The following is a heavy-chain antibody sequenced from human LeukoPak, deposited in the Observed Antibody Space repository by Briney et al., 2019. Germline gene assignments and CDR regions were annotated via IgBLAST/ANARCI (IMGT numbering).Heavy chain of an antibody. D-gene: IGHD3-10*01. CDR3: ARDSYYYGSGSPNWFDP. V-gene: IGHV4-39*07. J-gene: IGHJ5*02. Sequence: SETLSLTCIVSGGSFTTSDNYWGWIRQPPGKGLGWIGAVHNSGSTYYNPSLKSRVTMSVDTSKNQFSLKLSSVTAADTAVYYCARDSYYYGSGSPNWFDPWGQGTLVTVSS. CDR1: GGSFTTSDNY. CDR2: VHNSGST.